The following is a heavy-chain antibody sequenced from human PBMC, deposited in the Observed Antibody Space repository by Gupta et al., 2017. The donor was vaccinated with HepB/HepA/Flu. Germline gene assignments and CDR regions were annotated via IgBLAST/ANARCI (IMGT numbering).Heavy chain of an antibody. CDR3: AKIVGGSFFDY. CDR2: ISVTGDNT. CDR1: GFTFSSSV. V-gene: IGHV3-23*01. Sequence: EVQFLESGGGFLQPGESLRLSCAASGFTFSSSVMRWVRQAPGKGLEWVSNISVTGDNTYYADSVKGRFTISRDNSNNMLYLQMTSLRADDTAVYYCAKIVGGSFFDYWGQGTLVSVSS. J-gene: IGHJ4*02. D-gene: IGHD1-26*01.